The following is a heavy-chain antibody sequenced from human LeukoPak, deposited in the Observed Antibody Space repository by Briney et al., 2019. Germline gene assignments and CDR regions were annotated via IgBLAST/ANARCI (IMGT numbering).Heavy chain of an antibody. V-gene: IGHV3-9*01. CDR1: GFTFDDYA. J-gene: IGHJ6*02. Sequence: GRSLRLSCAASGFTFDDYAMHWVRQAPGKGLEWVSGISWNSGSIGYADSVKGRFTISRDNAKNSLYLQMNSLRAEDTALYYCAKAGSLPYYYYGMDGSGQATTVTASS. CDR3: AKAGSLPYYYYGMDG. D-gene: IGHD2-15*01. CDR2: ISWNSGSI.